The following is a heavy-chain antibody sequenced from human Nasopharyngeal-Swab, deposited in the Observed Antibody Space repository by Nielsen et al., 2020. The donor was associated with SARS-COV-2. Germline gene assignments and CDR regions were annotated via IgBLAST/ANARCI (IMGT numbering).Heavy chain of an antibody. D-gene: IGHD5-24*01. J-gene: IGHJ4*02. V-gene: IGHV3-73*01. CDR1: GFTFSGSG. Sequence: ESLKISCAASGFTFSGSGVHWVRQAPGKGLEWVGQIRSRDNFDAPAYAASIQGRFTISRDDSKNTAYLQMNSLKTEDTAVYYCSGGNYTLYYWGQGTLVTVSS. CDR2: IRSRDNFDAP. CDR3: SGGNYTLYY.